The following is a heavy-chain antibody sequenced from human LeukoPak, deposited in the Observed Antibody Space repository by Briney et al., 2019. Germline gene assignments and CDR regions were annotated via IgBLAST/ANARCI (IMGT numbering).Heavy chain of an antibody. CDR2: ISAYNGNT. V-gene: IGHV1-18*01. Sequence: ASVKVSCKASGYTFTSYGISWVRQAPGQGLEWMGWISAYNGNTNYAQKLQGRVTITTDTSTSTAYMELRSVRSDDTAGYYCARAPVPATVDYWGQGTLVTVSS. D-gene: IGHD2-2*01. CDR1: GYTFTSYG. J-gene: IGHJ4*02. CDR3: ARAPVPATVDY.